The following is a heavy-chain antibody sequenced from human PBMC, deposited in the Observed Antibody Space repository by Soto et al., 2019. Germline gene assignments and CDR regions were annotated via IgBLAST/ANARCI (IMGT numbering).Heavy chain of an antibody. CDR2: ISGSGGST. Sequence: EVQLLESGGGLVQPGGSLRLPCAASGFTFSSYATSWVRQAPGKGLEWVSSISGSGGSTYYADSVKGRFTISRDNSKNTLYLQLNSLRAGDTAAYYCAKVCSAYSNGCFDYWGQGTLVTVSS. CDR3: AKVCSAYSNGCFDY. J-gene: IGHJ4*02. CDR1: GFTFSSYA. V-gene: IGHV3-23*01. D-gene: IGHD5-18*01.